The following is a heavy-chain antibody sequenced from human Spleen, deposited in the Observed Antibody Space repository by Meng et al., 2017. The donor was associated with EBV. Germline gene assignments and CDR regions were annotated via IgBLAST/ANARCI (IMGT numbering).Heavy chain of an antibody. CDR2: INQSGST. D-gene: IGHD2-2*01. CDR1: GGSFSDYY. CDR3: AGSRHQLLPSG. J-gene: IGHJ4*02. Sequence: QLQCGAAGVVKLSEPSSPPFGVYGGSFSDYYGSCIRQPPAKGLEWIGEINQSGSTNYTPPLKSRVTMSVDTSKNQFSLNLRSVTAADTAVYYCAGSRHQLLPSGWGQGTLVTVSS. V-gene: IGHV4-34*01.